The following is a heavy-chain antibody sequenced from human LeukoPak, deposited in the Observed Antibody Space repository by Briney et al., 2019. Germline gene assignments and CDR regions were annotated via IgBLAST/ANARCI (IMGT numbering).Heavy chain of an antibody. J-gene: IGHJ4*02. CDR1: GFTFSSYG. V-gene: IGHV3-30*02. CDR3: AKDSGPTVTTYFFDY. CDR2: IRYDGSNK. D-gene: IGHD4-17*01. Sequence: GGSLRLSCAASGFTFSSYGMHRVRQDQGKGLEWVAFIRYDGSNKYYADSVKGQFTISRDNSKNTLYLQMNSLRAEDTAVYYCAKDSGPTVTTYFFDYWGQGTLVTVSS.